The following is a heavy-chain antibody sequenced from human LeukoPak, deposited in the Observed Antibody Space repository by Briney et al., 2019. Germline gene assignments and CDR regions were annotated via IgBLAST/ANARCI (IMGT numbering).Heavy chain of an antibody. D-gene: IGHD4-23*01. V-gene: IGHV1-18*04. CDR3: ARILGGKRAGGQDY. Sequence: GASVKVSCKASGYTFTGYYMHWVRQAPGQGLEWMGWISAYNGNTNYAQKLQGRVTMTTDTSTSTAYMELRSLRSDDTAVYYCARILGGKRAGGQDYWGQGTLVTVSS. J-gene: IGHJ4*02. CDR1: GYTFTGYY. CDR2: ISAYNGNT.